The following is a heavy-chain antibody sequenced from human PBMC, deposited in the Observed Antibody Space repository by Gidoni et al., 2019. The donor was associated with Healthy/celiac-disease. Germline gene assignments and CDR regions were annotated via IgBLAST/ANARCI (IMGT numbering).Heavy chain of an antibody. D-gene: IGHD4-17*01. Sequence: EVQLLESGGGLVQPGGSLRLSCAASGFPFSSYAMSWVRQAPGKGLEWVSSVSGSGGSTYYADSVKGRFTISRDNSKNTLYLQMNSLRAEDTAVYYCAKAGNGDYAEWYFDLWGRGTLVTVSS. CDR2: VSGSGGST. J-gene: IGHJ2*01. V-gene: IGHV3-23*01. CDR1: GFPFSSYA. CDR3: AKAGNGDYAEWYFDL.